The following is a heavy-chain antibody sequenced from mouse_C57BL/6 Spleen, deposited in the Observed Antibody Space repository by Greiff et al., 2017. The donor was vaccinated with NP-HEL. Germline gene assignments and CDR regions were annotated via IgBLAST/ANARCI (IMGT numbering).Heavy chain of an antibody. Sequence: VQLKQSGAELVRPGASVKLSCTASGFNIKDDYMHWVKQRPEQGLEWIGWIDPENGDTEYASKFQGKATITADTSSNTAYLQLSSLTSEDTAVYHCTLYYGSDFDYWGQGTTLTVSS. CDR3: TLYYGSDFDY. CDR2: IDPENGDT. D-gene: IGHD1-1*01. V-gene: IGHV14-4*01. J-gene: IGHJ2*01. CDR1: GFNIKDDY.